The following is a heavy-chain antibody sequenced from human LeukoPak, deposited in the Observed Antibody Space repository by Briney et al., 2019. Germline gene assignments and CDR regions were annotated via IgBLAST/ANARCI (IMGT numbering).Heavy chain of an antibody. CDR1: GGSISSGSYY. V-gene: IGHV4-61*02. Sequence: KPSETLSLTCTVSGGSISSGSYYWSWIRQPAGKGLEWIGRIYTSGSTNYNPSLKSRVTISVDTSKNQFSLKLSSVTAADTAVYYCARGEVLIQYSSSYGLGSDAFDIWGQGTMVTVSS. CDR3: ARGEVLIQYSSSYGLGSDAFDI. J-gene: IGHJ3*02. CDR2: IYTSGST. D-gene: IGHD6-6*01.